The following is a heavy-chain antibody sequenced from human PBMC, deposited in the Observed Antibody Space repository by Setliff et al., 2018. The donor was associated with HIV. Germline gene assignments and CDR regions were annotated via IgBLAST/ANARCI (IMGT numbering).Heavy chain of an antibody. Sequence: PGGSLRLSCAASGFTFSDYYMTWIRQAPGKGLEWVSYITGGGDTINYADSVKGRFTISRDNSKNTLYLQMNSLRAEDTAVYYCARELSAGYYYDSSGGALDYWGQGTLVTVSS. CDR1: GFTFSDYY. CDR2: ITGGGDTI. D-gene: IGHD3-22*01. V-gene: IGHV3-11*04. J-gene: IGHJ4*02. CDR3: ARELSAGYYYDSSGGALDY.